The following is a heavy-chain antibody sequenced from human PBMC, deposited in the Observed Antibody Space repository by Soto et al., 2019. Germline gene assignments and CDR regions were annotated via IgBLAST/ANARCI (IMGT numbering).Heavy chain of an antibody. V-gene: IGHV3-30*18. CDR1: GFTFSSYG. CDR2: ISYDGSNK. CDR3: AKEGYSGYVVRDYFDY. D-gene: IGHD5-12*01. Sequence: GGSLRLSCAASGFTFSSYGMHWVRQAPGKGLEWVAVISYDGSNKYYADSVKGRFTISRDNSKNTLYLQMNSLRAEDTAVYYCAKEGYSGYVVRDYFDYWGQGTLVTVSS. J-gene: IGHJ4*02.